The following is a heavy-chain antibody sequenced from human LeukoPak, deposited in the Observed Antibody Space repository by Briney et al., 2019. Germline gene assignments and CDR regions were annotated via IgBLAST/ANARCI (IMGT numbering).Heavy chain of an antibody. Sequence: PGGSLRLSCVASGFTFSSYGMHWVRQAPGKGLEWVSGISWNSGSIGYADSVKGRFTISRDNAKNSLYLQMNSLRAEDTALYYCAKDGTVTTLEYFQHWGQGTLVTVSS. J-gene: IGHJ1*01. CDR2: ISWNSGSI. CDR3: AKDGTVTTLEYFQH. D-gene: IGHD4-17*01. CDR1: GFTFSSYG. V-gene: IGHV3-9*01.